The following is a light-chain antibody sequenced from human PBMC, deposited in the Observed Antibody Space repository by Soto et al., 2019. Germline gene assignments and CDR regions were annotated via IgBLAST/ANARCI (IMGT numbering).Light chain of an antibody. Sequence: DIQMTQSPSSGSASVGDRVTIACRASQGITNRLAWYQQKPGKAPKLLIYEASSLQSGVPSRISGSGSGTDFTLTISSLQPEDFATYYCQQANSFPITFGQGTRLEIK. CDR3: QQANSFPIT. CDR2: EAS. V-gene: IGKV1D-12*01. CDR1: QGITNR. J-gene: IGKJ5*01.